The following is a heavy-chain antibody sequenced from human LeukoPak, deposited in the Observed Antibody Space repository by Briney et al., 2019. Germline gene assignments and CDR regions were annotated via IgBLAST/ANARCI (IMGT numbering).Heavy chain of an antibody. Sequence: GASVKVSCXASGGTFRIYAISWVRQARGQGLEWMGWVNPNSGGTNYAQKFQGRVTMTRDTSISTTYMELSRLRSDDTAMYYCASLDAFDMWGQGTMVTVSS. CDR2: VNPNSGGT. V-gene: IGHV1-2*02. CDR1: GGTFRIYA. CDR3: ASLDAFDM. J-gene: IGHJ3*02.